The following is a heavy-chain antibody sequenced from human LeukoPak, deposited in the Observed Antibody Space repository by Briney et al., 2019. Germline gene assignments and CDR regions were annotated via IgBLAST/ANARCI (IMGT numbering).Heavy chain of an antibody. CDR3: AVIRYFDCNDALDI. CDR1: GGTFSSYA. Sequence: SVKVSCKASGGTFSSYAISWVRQAPGQGLEWMGGIIPIFGTANYAQKFQGRVTITADESTSTAYMELSSLRSEDTAVYYCAVIRYFDCNDALDIWGQGTMVTVSS. D-gene: IGHD3-9*01. J-gene: IGHJ3*02. V-gene: IGHV1-69*13. CDR2: IIPIFGTA.